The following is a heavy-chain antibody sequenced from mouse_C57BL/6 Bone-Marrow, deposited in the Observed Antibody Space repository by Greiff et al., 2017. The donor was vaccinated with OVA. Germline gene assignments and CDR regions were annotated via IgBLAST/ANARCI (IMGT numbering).Heavy chain of an antibody. CDR1: GFNIKDDY. CDR2: IDPENGDT. Sequence: EVMLVESGAELVRPGASVKLSCTASGFNIKDDYMHWVKQRPEQGLEWIGWIDPENGDTEYASKFQGKATITADTSSNTAYLQLSSLTSEDTAVYYCTPFAMDYWGQGTSVTVSS. J-gene: IGHJ4*01. CDR3: TPFAMDY. V-gene: IGHV14-4*01.